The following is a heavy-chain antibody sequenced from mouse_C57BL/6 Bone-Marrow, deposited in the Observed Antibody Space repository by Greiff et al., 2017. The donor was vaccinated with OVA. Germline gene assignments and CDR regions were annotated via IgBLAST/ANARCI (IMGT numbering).Heavy chain of an antibody. CDR3: AREGDRAY. V-gene: IGHV5-4*01. J-gene: IGHJ3*01. CDR1: GFTFSSYA. Sequence: EVQGVESGGGLVKPGGSLKLSCAASGFTFSSYAMSWVRQTPEKRLEWVATISDGGSYTYYPDNVKGRFTISRDNAKNNLYLQMSHLKSEDTAMYYCAREGDRAYWGQGTLVTVSA. CDR2: ISDGGSYT. D-gene: IGHD3-3*01.